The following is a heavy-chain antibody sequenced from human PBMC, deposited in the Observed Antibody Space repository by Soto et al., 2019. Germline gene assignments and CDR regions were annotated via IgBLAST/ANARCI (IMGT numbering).Heavy chain of an antibody. CDR3: ARHLGYCSSTSCWDYYYYGMDV. J-gene: IGHJ6*02. D-gene: IGHD2-2*01. Sequence: GESLKISCKGSGYSFTSYWIGWVRQMPGKGLEWMGIIYPGDSDTRYSPSFQGQVAISADKSISTAYLQWSSLKASDTAMYYCARHLGYCSSTSCWDYYYYGMDVWGQGTTVTVSS. V-gene: IGHV5-51*01. CDR1: GYSFTSYW. CDR2: IYPGDSDT.